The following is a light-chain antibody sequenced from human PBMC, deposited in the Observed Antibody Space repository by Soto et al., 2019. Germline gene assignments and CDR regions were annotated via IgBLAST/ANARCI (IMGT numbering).Light chain of an antibody. CDR1: QSVSGSY. J-gene: IGKJ5*01. CDR3: QQYGSSPPIT. Sequence: EIVLTQSPGTLSLSPGERATLSCRASQSVSGSYLAWYQQKPGQAPRLLISAASSRATGIPDRFSGSGSGTDFTLTISRLEPEDFAVYYCQQYGSSPPITFGQGTRLESK. V-gene: IGKV3-20*01. CDR2: AAS.